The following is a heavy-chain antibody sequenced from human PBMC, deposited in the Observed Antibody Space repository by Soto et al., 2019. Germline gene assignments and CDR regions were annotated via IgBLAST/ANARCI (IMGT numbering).Heavy chain of an antibody. D-gene: IGHD2-2*01. CDR3: ALGGLYCSSTSCQRGWFDP. CDR1: GYTFTSYA. Sequence: GASVKVSCKASGYTFTSYAMHWVRQAPGQRLEWMGWINAGNGNTKYSQKFQGRVTITRDTSASTAYMELSSLRSEDTAVYYCALGGLYCSSTSCQRGWFDPWGQGTLVTVSS. CDR2: INAGNGNT. V-gene: IGHV1-3*01. J-gene: IGHJ5*02.